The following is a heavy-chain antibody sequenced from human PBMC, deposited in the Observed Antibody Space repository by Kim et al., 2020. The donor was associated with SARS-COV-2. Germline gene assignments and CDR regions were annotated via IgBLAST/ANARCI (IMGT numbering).Heavy chain of an antibody. D-gene: IGHD3-9*01. CDR2: INPNSGGT. Sequence: ASVKVSCKASGYTFTGYYMHWVRQAPGQGLEWMGWINPNSGGTNYAQKFQGWVTMTRDTSISTAYMELSRLRSDDTAVYYCARAARYFDWLYYYWGQGTLVTVSS. CDR1: GYTFTGYY. J-gene: IGHJ4*02. CDR3: ARAARYFDWLYYY. V-gene: IGHV1-2*04.